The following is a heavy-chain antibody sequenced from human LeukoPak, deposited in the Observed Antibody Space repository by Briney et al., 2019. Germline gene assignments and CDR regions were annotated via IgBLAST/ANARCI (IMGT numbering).Heavy chain of an antibody. CDR1: GFSFSSYA. Sequence: PGGSLRLSCAASGFSFSSYAMHWVRQAPGKGPEWVAVIWYDGSNQYYADSVRGRFTISRDNSKNTLHLQMNSLRAEDTAAYYCVKSGPDFGDLPSEYYFDFWGQGTLVTVSS. CDR2: IWYDGSNQ. J-gene: IGHJ4*02. CDR3: VKSGPDFGDLPSEYYFDF. D-gene: IGHD4-17*01. V-gene: IGHV3-33*06.